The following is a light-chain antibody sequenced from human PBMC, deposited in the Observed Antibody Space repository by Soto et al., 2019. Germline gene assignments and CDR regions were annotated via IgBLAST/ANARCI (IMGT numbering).Light chain of an antibody. V-gene: IGKV1-5*03. CDR1: QSISSW. CDR2: QAS. CDR3: QQYNSYSET. Sequence: DIPMTQSPSTLSASVGDRVTITCRASQSISSWLAWYQQKPGKAPKLLIYQASSLESGVPSRFSGGGSGTEFSLTISSLQPDDFATYYCQQYNSYSETFGQGTKVEIK. J-gene: IGKJ1*01.